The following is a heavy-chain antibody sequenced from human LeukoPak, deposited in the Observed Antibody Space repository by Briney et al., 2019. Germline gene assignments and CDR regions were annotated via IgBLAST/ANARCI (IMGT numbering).Heavy chain of an antibody. D-gene: IGHD4-17*01. Sequence: PGGSLRLSCAASGFTFSSYSMNWVRQAPGKGREWVSSISSSSSYIYYADSVKGRFTISRDNAKNSLYLQMNSLRAEDTAVYYCARIHVTTTVTSPFDPWGQGTLVTVSS. J-gene: IGHJ5*02. CDR2: ISSSSSYI. V-gene: IGHV3-21*01. CDR1: GFTFSSYS. CDR3: ARIHVTTTVTSPFDP.